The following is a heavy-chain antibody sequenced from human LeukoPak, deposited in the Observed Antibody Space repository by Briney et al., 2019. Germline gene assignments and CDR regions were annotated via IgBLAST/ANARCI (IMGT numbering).Heavy chain of an antibody. D-gene: IGHD5-24*01. CDR1: GGSIISSYY. J-gene: IGHJ4*02. CDR3: ARGGARDLNFDY. V-gene: IGHV4-59*12. CDR2: INYSGST. Sequence: NASETLSLTCTVSGGSIISSYYWSWIRQPPGKEMEWIGYINYSGSTNYNPSLKSRVTISVDTSKNQLSMTLSSVTAADTAVYYCARGGARDLNFDYWGQGTLVTVSS.